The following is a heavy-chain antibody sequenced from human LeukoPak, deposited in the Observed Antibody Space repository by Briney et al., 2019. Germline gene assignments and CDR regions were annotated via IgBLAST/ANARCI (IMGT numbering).Heavy chain of an antibody. D-gene: IGHD6-13*01. CDR3: AKSKGSSWSDWYFDL. CDR1: GFTFSNYA. Sequence: GGSLRLSCAASGFTFSNYAMSWVRQAPGKGLEWVSGISGSTYYADSVKGRFTISRDNSKNTLYLQMSSLRAEDTAVYYCAKSKGSSWSDWYFDLWGRGTLVTVSS. CDR2: ISGST. J-gene: IGHJ2*01. V-gene: IGHV3-23*01.